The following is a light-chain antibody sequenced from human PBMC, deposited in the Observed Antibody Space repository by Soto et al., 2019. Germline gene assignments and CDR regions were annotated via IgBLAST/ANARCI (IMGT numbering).Light chain of an antibody. CDR2: GAS. CDR1: QSVSSSY. Sequence: TQSPCTLSSSLGERATLSCRASQSVSSSYLAWYQQKPGQPPRLLIYGASSRATGIPDRFSGSGSGTDFTLTISSVQPDDFAIYYCHQYHSYSQTFGQGTKVDIK. CDR3: HQYHSYSQT. V-gene: IGKV3-20*01. J-gene: IGKJ1*01.